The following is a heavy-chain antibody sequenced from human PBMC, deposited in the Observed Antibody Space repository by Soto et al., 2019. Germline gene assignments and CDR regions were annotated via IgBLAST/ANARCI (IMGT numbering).Heavy chain of an antibody. J-gene: IGHJ4*02. V-gene: IGHV4-30-2*01. CDR2: IYDSVNT. CDR1: GGSISGTTYS. CDR3: ARGQGAAAGHSNFDY. D-gene: IGHD6-13*01. Sequence: QLQLQESGSGLVKPSQTLSLTCAVSGGSISGTTYSWSWIRQPPGKGMEWIGYIYDSVNTYYNPSLKSQFSISVDRSKNQFSRKLSSVTAADTAVYYCARGQGAAAGHSNFDYWGQGALVTVSS.